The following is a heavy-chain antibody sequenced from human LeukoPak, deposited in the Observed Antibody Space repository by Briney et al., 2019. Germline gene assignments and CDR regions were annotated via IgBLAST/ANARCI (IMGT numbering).Heavy chain of an antibody. CDR1: GGSISSSSYY. CDR2: IYYSGNT. V-gene: IGHV4-39*01. J-gene: IGHJ5*02. Sequence: SETLSLTCTVSGGSISSSSYYWGWIRQPPGKGLEWIVSIYYSGNTYYNPSLKSRVTISVDTSTNQFSLRLSSVTAADTAVYYCATLPWCSGGSCYSHDHWGQGTLVTVSS. D-gene: IGHD2-15*01. CDR3: ATLPWCSGGSCYSHDH.